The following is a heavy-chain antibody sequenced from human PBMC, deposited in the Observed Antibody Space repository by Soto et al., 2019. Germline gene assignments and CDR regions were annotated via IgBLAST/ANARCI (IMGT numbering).Heavy chain of an antibody. CDR1: GFIFTTSD. Sequence: QLVESEGGLVQPGGSLRLSCEASGFIFTTSDMSWVRQAPGKGLEWVSSITTTGDTTHYADSVRGRFTISRDNARKTGYLQRNSRRVDDPAVFYCGKGGGGDHGYWGQGTLVAVSS. D-gene: IGHD2-21*02. CDR2: ITTTGDTT. V-gene: IGHV3-23*04. CDR3: GKGGGGDHGY. J-gene: IGHJ4*02.